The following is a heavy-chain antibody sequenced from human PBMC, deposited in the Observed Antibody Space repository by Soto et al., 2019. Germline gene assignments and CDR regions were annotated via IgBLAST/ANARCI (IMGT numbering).Heavy chain of an antibody. CDR2: IYPGDSDT. J-gene: IGHJ4*02. Sequence: GEPLKMSCKGSGYSLIRYWIGWVRQMPGKGLEWMGIIYPGDSDTRYSPSFQGQVTISADKYISTAYLPWSSLKASDTAMYYCARGVHGCSYFDYWGQGPLVTVSS. CDR1: GYSLIRYW. V-gene: IGHV5-51*01. D-gene: IGHD2-15*01. CDR3: ARGVHGCSYFDY.